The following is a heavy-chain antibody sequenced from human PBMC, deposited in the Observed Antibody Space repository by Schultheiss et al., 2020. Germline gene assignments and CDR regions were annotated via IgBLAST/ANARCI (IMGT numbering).Heavy chain of an antibody. V-gene: IGHV4-34*01. J-gene: IGHJ4*02. D-gene: IGHD3-10*01. CDR2: SYYSGST. CDR1: GGSFSGYY. Sequence: SETLSLTCAVYGGSFSGYYWSWIRQPPGKGLEWIGSSYYSGSTYYNPSLKSRVTISVDTSKNQFSLKLSSVTAADTAVYYCARGGYGSGSYYRTFWYWGQGTLVTVSS. CDR3: ARGGYGSGSYYRTFWY.